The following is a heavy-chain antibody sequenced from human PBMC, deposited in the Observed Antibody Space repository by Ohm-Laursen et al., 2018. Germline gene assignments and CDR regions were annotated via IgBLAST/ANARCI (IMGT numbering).Heavy chain of an antibody. Sequence: GSLRLSCAVSGFIFSSYAMSWVRQAPGKGLEWVSAITVNGDNTFYADSVKGRFTISRDNSKNTLYLQMNSLTAEDTAAYYCEGKGPQQLYWGQGTLVTVSS. D-gene: IGHD6-13*01. CDR3: EGKGPQQLY. J-gene: IGHJ4*02. V-gene: IGHV3-23*01. CDR2: ITVNGDNT. CDR1: GFIFSSYA.